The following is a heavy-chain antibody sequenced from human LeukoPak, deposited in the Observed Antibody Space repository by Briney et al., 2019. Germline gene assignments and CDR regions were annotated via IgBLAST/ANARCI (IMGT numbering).Heavy chain of an antibody. J-gene: IGHJ3*02. CDR1: GGSISSDY. CDR3: ASTYDSGSYFQPLDI. D-gene: IGHD3-10*01. CDR2: IYYSGST. V-gene: IGHV4-59*08. Sequence: SETLSLTCTVSGGSISSDYWNWIRQPPGKGLEWIGYIYYSGSTNYNPSLKSRVTILVDTSKNQFSLKLSSVTAADTAVYYCASTYDSGSYFQPLDIWGQGTTVTVSS.